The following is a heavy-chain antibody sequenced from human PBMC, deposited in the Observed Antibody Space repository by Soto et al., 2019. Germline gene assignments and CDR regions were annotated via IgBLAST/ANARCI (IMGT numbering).Heavy chain of an antibody. Sequence: QVQLVESGGGVVQPGRSLRLSCAASGFTFSSYGMHWVRQAPGKGLEWVAVISYDGSNKYYADSVKGRFTISRDNSKNSVYLQMNSLSAEDTAVYYCAKGGLIVVVPPRFDPWGQGTLVTVSS. CDR1: GFTFSSYG. J-gene: IGHJ5*02. D-gene: IGHD2-2*01. CDR2: ISYDGSNK. CDR3: AKGGLIVVVPPRFDP. V-gene: IGHV3-30*18.